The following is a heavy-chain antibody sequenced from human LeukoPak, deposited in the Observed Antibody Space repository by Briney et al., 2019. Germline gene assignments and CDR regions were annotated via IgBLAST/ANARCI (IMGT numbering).Heavy chain of an antibody. CDR2: IYYSGST. CDR1: GGSISNGGFY. CDR3: AREGTTYFDY. D-gene: IGHD2/OR15-2a*01. J-gene: IGHJ4*02. Sequence: NPSQTLSLTCSVSGGSISNGGFYWSWIRQPPGKGLEWIGYIYYSGSTYYNPSLKSRVTISVDTSKNQFSLKLSSVTAADTAVYYCAREGTTYFDYWGQGTLVTVSS. V-gene: IGHV4-31*03.